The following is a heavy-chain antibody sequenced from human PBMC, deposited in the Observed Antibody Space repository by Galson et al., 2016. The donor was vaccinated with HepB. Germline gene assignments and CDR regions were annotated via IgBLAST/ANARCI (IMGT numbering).Heavy chain of an antibody. J-gene: IGHJ4*02. V-gene: IGHV4-59*01. CDR2: IYFTGST. D-gene: IGHD1-26*01. CDR3: AGGQLPGYYFDY. Sequence: ETLSLTCAVSGGSMTPYYWSWIRQAPGKELEWIAFIYFTGSTNHNPSLKSRVTISRDTSKNQFSLELTSVTAADTALYYCAGGQLPGYYFDYWGQGILVTVS. CDR1: GGSMTPYY.